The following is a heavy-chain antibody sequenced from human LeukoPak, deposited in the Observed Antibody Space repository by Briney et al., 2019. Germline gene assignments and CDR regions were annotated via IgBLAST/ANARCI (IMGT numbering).Heavy chain of an antibody. J-gene: IGHJ4*02. D-gene: IGHD3-10*01. CDR2: ISYDGSNK. CDR3: AKKSVWSPFDY. Sequence: GGSLRLSCAASGFTFSSYGMHWVRQAPGKGLEWVAVISYDGSNKYYADSVKGRFTISRDNSKNTLYLQMNSLRAEDTAVYYCAKKSVWSPFDYWGQGTLATVSS. V-gene: IGHV3-30*18. CDR1: GFTFSSYG.